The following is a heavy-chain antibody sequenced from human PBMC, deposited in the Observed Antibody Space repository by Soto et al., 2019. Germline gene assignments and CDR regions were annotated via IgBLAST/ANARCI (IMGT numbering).Heavy chain of an antibody. CDR3: ARMTTVTSFDY. CDR2: IYYSGST. Sequence: SETLSLTCTVSGGSISSYYGSWIRQPPGKGLEWIGYIYYSGSTNYNPSLKSRVTISVDTSKNQFSLKLSSVTAADTAVYYCARMTTVTSFDYWGQGTLVTVSS. D-gene: IGHD4-17*01. CDR1: GGSISSYY. J-gene: IGHJ4*02. V-gene: IGHV4-59*08.